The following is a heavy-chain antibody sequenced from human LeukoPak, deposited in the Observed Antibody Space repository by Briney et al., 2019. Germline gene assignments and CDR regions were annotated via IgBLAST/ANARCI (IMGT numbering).Heavy chain of an antibody. CDR1: GYTFTNYA. D-gene: IGHD1-26*01. J-gene: IGHJ3*02. CDR3: AREVKVGAFDI. V-gene: IGHV7-4-1*02. CDR2: INTNTGKP. Sequence: ASVTVSCKASGYTFTNYAMNWVRQAPGQGLEWMGWINTNTGKPTYAQGFTGRFVFSLDTSVTASYLQISSLKAEDTAVYYCAREVKVGAFDIWGQGTMVTVSS.